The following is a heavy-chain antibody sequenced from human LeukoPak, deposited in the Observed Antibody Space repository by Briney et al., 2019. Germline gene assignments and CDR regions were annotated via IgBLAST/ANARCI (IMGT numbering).Heavy chain of an antibody. J-gene: IGHJ4*02. CDR2: ISSSSSYI. V-gene: IGHV3-21*04. CDR1: GVTFSSYS. Sequence: GGALRLSCAAAGVTFSSYSMNGGRQAPGEGLEWVSAISSSSSYIYYADSAKGRLTISRDNSTNSLYLQINSLRAKDTAVLYWARDNGSGDFRGGYYSGMAYVPDSWGQGTLVTVPS. D-gene: IGHD3-3*01. CDR3: ARDNGSGDFRGGYYSGMAYVPDS.